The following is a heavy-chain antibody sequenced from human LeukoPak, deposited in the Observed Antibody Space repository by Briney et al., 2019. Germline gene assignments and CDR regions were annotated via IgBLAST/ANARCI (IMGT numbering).Heavy chain of an antibody. J-gene: IGHJ5*02. V-gene: IGHV1-69*05. CDR3: AKSGGKTYDFWSGANWFDP. D-gene: IGHD3-3*01. CDR1: GGTFSSYA. CDR2: IIPIFGTA. Sequence: ASVKVSCKASGGTFSSYAISWVRQAPGQGLEWMGGIIPIFGTANYAQKFQGRVTITTDESTSTAYMELSSLRSEDTAVYYCAKSGGKTYDFWSGANWFDPWGQGTLVTVSS.